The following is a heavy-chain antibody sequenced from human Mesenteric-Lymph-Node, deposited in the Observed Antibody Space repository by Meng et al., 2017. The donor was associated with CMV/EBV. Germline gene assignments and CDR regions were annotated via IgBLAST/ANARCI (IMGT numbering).Heavy chain of an antibody. CDR2: INSDGSST. V-gene: IGHV3-74*01. D-gene: IGHD4-17*01. J-gene: IGHJ4*02. Sequence: GESLKISCAASGFTFSSYWMHWVRQAPGKGLVWVSRINSDGSSTSYADSVKGRFTISRDNAKNTLYLQMNSLRAEDTAVYYCARDPLRPKRGYGEFDYWGLGTLVTVSS. CDR1: GFTFSSYW. CDR3: ARDPLRPKRGYGEFDY.